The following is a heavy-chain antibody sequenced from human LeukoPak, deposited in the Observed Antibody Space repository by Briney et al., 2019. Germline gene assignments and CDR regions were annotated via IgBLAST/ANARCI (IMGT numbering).Heavy chain of an antibody. J-gene: IGHJ4*02. CDR2: IYSGGST. Sequence: GSLSLSCAASGFTVSSNYMSWVRQAPGKGLEWVSVIYSGGSTYYADSVKGRFTISRDNSKNTLYLQMNSLRAEDTAVYYCARDTKNRGFEYWGQGTLVTVSS. CDR1: GFTVSSNY. V-gene: IGHV3-53*01. D-gene: IGHD2-2*01. CDR3: ARDTKNRGFEY.